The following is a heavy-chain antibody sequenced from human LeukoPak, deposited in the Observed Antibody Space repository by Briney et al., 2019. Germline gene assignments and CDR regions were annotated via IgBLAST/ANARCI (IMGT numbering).Heavy chain of an antibody. V-gene: IGHV3-15*07. CDR1: GFPFSNTW. J-gene: IGHJ4*02. D-gene: IGHD6-19*01. CDR2: IKSKADGGTT. CDR3: TTGQTSGWYDY. Sequence: GGSLRLSCAASGFPFSNTWMNWVRQAPGEGLEWVGRIKSKADGGTTDYAAPVKGRFTLSKDDSKNTLYLHMNSLKTEDTALYYCTTGQTSGWYDYWGQGTLVTVSS.